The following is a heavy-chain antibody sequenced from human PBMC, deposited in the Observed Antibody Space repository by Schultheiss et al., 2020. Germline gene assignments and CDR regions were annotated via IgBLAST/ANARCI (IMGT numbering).Heavy chain of an antibody. V-gene: IGHV1-8*02. J-gene: IGHJ6*02. CDR1: GYTFTSYG. D-gene: IGHD5-12*01. CDR3: ASHEVGIVAGYGMDV. CDR2: MNPNSGNT. Sequence: ASVKVSCKASGYTFTSYGISWVRQAPGQGLEWMGWMNPNSGNTGYAQKFQGRVTMTRNTSISTAYMELSSLRSEDTAVYYCASHEVGIVAGYGMDVWGQGTTVTVAS.